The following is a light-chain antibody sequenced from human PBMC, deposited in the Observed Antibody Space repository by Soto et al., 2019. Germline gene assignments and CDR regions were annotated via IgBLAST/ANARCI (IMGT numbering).Light chain of an antibody. CDR1: QSVSSSY. Sequence: EIVLTQSPGTLSLSPGERATLSCRASQSVSSSYLAWYQQKPGQAPRLLIYGASSRATGIPDRFSGSGSGTDFTLTISRLEPEDLEVYYCQQYGSSPDTFGQGTTVEIK. CDR2: GAS. V-gene: IGKV3-20*01. CDR3: QQYGSSPDT. J-gene: IGKJ1*01.